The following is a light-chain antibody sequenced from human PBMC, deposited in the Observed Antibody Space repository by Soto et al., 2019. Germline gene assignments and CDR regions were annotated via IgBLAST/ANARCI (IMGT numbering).Light chain of an antibody. J-gene: IGLJ2*01. Sequence: QSVLTQSPSASGTPGQRVTISCSGSSSNIGSNPVHWYQQVPGSAPKLLIHNNYQRPAGVPDRFSGSESGTSASLAISGLQSEDEADYYCASWDDSLSAVLFGGGTKLTVL. CDR1: SSNIGSNP. CDR3: ASWDDSLSAVL. V-gene: IGLV1-44*01. CDR2: NNY.